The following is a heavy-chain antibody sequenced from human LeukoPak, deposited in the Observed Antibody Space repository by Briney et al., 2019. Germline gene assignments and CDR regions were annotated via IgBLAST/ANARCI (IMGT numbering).Heavy chain of an antibody. D-gene: IGHD3-16*01. CDR1: GGSPSSYY. J-gene: IGHJ4*02. CDR3: AAYPFWGGAHYFYY. CDR2: IFYIGGT. Sequence: PPETLSLACTLAGGSPSSYYSSWIRQPPGEGREWIAYIFYIGGTNYNPSPKSRVPLSGDTSKNQFSRNLSSVTAADPPVYYFAAYPFWGGAHYFYYWGQGIPVTVSS. V-gene: IGHV4-59*01.